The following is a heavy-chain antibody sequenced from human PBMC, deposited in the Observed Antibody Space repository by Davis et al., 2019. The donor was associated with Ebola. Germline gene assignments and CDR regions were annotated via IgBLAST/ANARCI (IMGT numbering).Heavy chain of an antibody. V-gene: IGHV1-69*13. D-gene: IGHD4-11*01. CDR1: GGTFSSYA. CDR3: ARGGLQYRYFDY. CDR2: IIPIFGTA. Sequence: SVKVSCKASGGTFSSYAISWVRXXPGPALVWMGGIIPIFGTANYAQKFQGRVTITADESTSTAYMELSSLRSEDTAVYYCARGGLQYRYFDYWGQGTLVTVSS. J-gene: IGHJ4*02.